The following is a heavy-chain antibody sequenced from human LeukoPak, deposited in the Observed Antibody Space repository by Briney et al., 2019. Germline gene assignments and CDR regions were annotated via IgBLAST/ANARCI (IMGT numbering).Heavy chain of an antibody. J-gene: IGHJ4*02. CDR1: GYTFTGYY. Sequence: ASVKVSCKASGYTFTGYYMHWVRQAPGQGLEWMGWINPNSGGTNYAQKFQGRVTTTRDTSISTAYMELSRLRSDDTAVYYCARSSSSWYPDDYWGQGTLVTVSS. CDR2: INPNSGGT. CDR3: ARSSSSWYPDDY. V-gene: IGHV1-2*02. D-gene: IGHD6-13*01.